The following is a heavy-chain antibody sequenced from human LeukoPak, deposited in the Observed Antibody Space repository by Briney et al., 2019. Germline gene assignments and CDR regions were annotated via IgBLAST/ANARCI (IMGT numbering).Heavy chain of an antibody. J-gene: IGHJ3*02. Sequence: GGSLRLSCAGSGFTVSSTYMSWVRQAPGKGLEWVSTTYYDGTTYSGDSVKGRFSISRDNSKNTLYLQMNSLRAEDTAVYYCARTYYDSWSGLVHAFDIWGQGTMVTVSS. CDR2: TYYDGTT. V-gene: IGHV3-53*01. CDR1: GFTVSSTY. D-gene: IGHD3-3*01. CDR3: ARTYYDSWSGLVHAFDI.